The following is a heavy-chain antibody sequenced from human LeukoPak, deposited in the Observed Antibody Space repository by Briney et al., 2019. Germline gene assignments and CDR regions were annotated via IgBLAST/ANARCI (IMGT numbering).Heavy chain of an antibody. Sequence: ASVKVSCKASGYTFTSYGISWVRQAPGQGLEWLGWISAYNGNTNNAQKHQGRVTMTSDTSTSTAYMELRSLRSDDTAVYYCARDWYSGYDGWFDPWGQETLVTVSS. CDR1: GYTFTSYG. J-gene: IGHJ5*02. D-gene: IGHD5-12*01. V-gene: IGHV1-18*01. CDR3: ARDWYSGYDGWFDP. CDR2: ISAYNGNT.